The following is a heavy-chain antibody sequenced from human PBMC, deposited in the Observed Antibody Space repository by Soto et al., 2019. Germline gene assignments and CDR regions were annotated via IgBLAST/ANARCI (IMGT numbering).Heavy chain of an antibody. CDR1: GFSLTASGVA. Sequence: QITLEVSGPTLVKPTQTLTLTCSCSGFSLTASGVAVGWIRQPPGKALEWLALIYGDDDRRYRSSLKNRLTITRDIPKNQVVLKMSDMGPVDTATYYCAHGVAGAGKMDYLDYGGQETLLPSPQ. CDR2: IYGDDDR. D-gene: IGHD3-10*01. CDR3: AHGVAGAGKMDYLDY. J-gene: IGHJ4*02. V-gene: IGHV2-5*02.